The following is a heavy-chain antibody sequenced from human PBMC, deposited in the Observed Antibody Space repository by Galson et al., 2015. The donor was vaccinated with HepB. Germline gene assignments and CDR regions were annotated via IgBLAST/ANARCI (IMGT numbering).Heavy chain of an antibody. CDR3: ARKSIMGTTTFDV. CDR1: GDSITNTNYF. D-gene: IGHD1-14*01. CDR2: IFHSGTT. J-gene: IGHJ4*02. Sequence: SETLSLTCTVSGDSITNTNYFWGWIRQSPGMGLEWIGSIFHSGTTYDNPSLRSRLTMSVDTSRNQFSVRLTSVTAADSAIYYCARKSIMGTTTFDVWGQGMRVAVSA. V-gene: IGHV4-39*01.